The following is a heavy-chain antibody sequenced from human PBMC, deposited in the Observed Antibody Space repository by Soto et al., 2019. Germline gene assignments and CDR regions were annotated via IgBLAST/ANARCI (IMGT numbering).Heavy chain of an antibody. V-gene: IGHV3-30*18. CDR3: AKGGPVYGDSRYFDY. J-gene: IGHJ4*02. CDR1: GFTFSSYG. Sequence: GGSLRLSCAASGFTFSSYGMHWVRQAPGKGLEWVAVISYDGSNKYYADSVKGRFTISRDNSKNTLYLQMNSLRAEDTAVYYCAKGGPVYGDSRYFDYWGQGTLVTVSS. D-gene: IGHD4-17*01. CDR2: ISYDGSNK.